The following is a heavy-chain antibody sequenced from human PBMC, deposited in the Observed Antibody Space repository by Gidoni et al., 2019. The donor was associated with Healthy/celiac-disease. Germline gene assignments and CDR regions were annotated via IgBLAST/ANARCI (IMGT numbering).Heavy chain of an antibody. V-gene: IGHV3-23*01. CDR3: AKAYYDFWSGPYYFDY. J-gene: IGHJ4*02. D-gene: IGHD3-3*01. Sequence: EVQLLESGGGLVQPGGSLRLSCAASGLTFSSDAMSWVRQAPGKGLEWVSAISGSGGSTYYADSVKGRFTISRDNSKNTLYLQMNSLRAEDTAVYYCAKAYYDFWSGPYYFDYWGQGTLVTVSS. CDR1: GLTFSSDA. CDR2: ISGSGGST.